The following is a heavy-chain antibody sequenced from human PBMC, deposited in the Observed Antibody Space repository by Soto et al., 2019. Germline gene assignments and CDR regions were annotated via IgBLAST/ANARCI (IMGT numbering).Heavy chain of an antibody. CDR1: GFTFSSYA. Sequence: GGSLRPSCAASGFTFSSYAMSCVRQAPGKGLEWVSAISGSGGSTYYADSVKGRFTISRDNSKNTLYLQMNSLRAEDTAVYYCAREVYYYDSSGYYYYYGMDVWGQGTTVTVSS. CDR2: ISGSGGST. J-gene: IGHJ6*02. CDR3: AREVYYYDSSGYYYYYGMDV. V-gene: IGHV3-23*01. D-gene: IGHD3-22*01.